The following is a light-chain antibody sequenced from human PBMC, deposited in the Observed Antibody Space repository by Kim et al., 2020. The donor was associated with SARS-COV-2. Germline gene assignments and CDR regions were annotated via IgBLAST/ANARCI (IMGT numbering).Light chain of an antibody. CDR3: QHYSTLLSVT. CDR1: DDIGNY. J-gene: IGKJ4*01. CDR2: DAS. V-gene: IGKV1-33*01. Sequence: SVGDRITITCQARDDIGNYLNWYQQRLGKAPKLLVYDASNLEAGVPSRFSGSGSGTDFSLTISGLQTEDFATYYCQHYSTLLSVTFGGGTKVDIK.